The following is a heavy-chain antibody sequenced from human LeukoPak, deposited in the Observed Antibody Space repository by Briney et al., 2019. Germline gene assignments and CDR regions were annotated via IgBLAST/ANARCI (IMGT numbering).Heavy chain of an antibody. CDR3: AKDLPLMVRGVIRDDY. CDR2: ITSKGEGT. D-gene: IGHD3-10*01. CDR1: GFTFSRYA. J-gene: IGHJ4*02. V-gene: IGHV3-23*01. Sequence: GGSLRLSCAASGFTFSRYAMSWVRQAPGKGLEWVSSITSKGEGTWYTDSVKGRFTISRDNSKNTLYLQMNSLRAEDTAVYYCAKDLPLMVRGVIRDDYWGQGTLVTVSS.